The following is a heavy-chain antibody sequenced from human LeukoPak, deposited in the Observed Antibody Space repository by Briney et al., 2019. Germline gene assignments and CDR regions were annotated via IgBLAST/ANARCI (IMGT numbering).Heavy chain of an antibody. Sequence: GESLKISCKTSGXSFSRYCIAWVRQMPGKGLEGMGIISPGDPEIRYSPSFQGQVTISADKSISTAFLQWSSLKASDTAIYFCARRTYFDTRHFDYWGQGTLVTVSS. CDR3: ARRTYFDTRHFDY. J-gene: IGHJ4*02. CDR1: GXSFSRYC. D-gene: IGHD3-22*01. V-gene: IGHV5-51*01. CDR2: ISPGDPEI.